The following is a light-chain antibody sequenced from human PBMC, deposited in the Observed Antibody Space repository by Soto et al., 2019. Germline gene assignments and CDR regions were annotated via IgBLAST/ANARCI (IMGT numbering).Light chain of an antibody. Sequence: QSVLTQPPSMSGAPGQRVTISCTGTSANIGAGYDVHWYQQLPGMAPKLLIYGNNKRPSGVPDRFSGSKSGTSASLATTGLQAEDEADYYCQSYDSTLSGLYVLGTGTKVTVL. CDR3: QSYDSTLSGLYV. V-gene: IGLV1-40*01. CDR1: SANIGAGYD. J-gene: IGLJ1*01. CDR2: GNN.